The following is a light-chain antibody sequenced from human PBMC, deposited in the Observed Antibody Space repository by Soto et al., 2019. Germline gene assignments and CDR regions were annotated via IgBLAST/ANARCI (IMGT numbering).Light chain of an antibody. J-gene: IGLJ3*02. V-gene: IGLV2-14*01. CDR1: SSDVGGYNY. CDR3: TSYTSSTSWV. CDR2: EVT. Sequence: QSALTQPASVSGSPGQSITISCTGTSSDVGGYNYVSWYQLHPGIAPKLMMYEVTNRPSGVSNRFSGSKSGTTASLTISGLQAEDEADYYCTSYTSSTSWVFGGGTKLT.